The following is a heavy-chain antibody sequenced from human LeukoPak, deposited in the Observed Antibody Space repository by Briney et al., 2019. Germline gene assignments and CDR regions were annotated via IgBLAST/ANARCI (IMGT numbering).Heavy chain of an antibody. Sequence: GGSLRLSCAASGFTFSSHALSWVRQAPGKGLEWVSSLSGSGYNTYYADSVKGRFTISRDNSKNTVYLQMNSPRAEDTAVYYCAKDLYGTRYFDYWGQGTLVTVSS. D-gene: IGHD2-2*01. J-gene: IGHJ4*02. V-gene: IGHV3-23*01. CDR3: AKDLYGTRYFDY. CDR1: GFTFSSHA. CDR2: LSGSGYNT.